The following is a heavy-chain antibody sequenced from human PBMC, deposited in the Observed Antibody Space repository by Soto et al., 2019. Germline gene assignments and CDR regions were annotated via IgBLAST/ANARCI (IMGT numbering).Heavy chain of an antibody. D-gene: IGHD1-7*01. V-gene: IGHV4-59*08. CDR2: IYYSGST. CDR1: GGSISSYY. Sequence: KASETLSLTCTVSGGSISSYYWSWIRQPPGKGLEWIGYIYYSGSTNYNPSLKSRVTISLDKSENQFSLKVTSLTAADTAVYYCASRDPGTSVDYWGQGTLVTVSS. CDR3: ASRDPGTSVDY. J-gene: IGHJ4*02.